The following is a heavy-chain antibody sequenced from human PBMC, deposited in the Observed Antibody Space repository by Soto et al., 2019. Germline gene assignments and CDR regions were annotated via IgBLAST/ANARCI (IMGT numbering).Heavy chain of an antibody. D-gene: IGHD2-2*01. CDR2: ISAYNGNT. CDR3: ARVVGEVYYYYGMDV. J-gene: IGHJ6*02. Sequence: EASVKVSCKASGYTFTSYGISWVRQAPGQGLEWMGWISAYNGNTNYAQKLQGRVTMTTDTSTSTAYMELRSLRSDDTAVYYCARVVGEVYYYYGMDVWGQGTTVTVSS. CDR1: GYTFTSYG. V-gene: IGHV1-18*04.